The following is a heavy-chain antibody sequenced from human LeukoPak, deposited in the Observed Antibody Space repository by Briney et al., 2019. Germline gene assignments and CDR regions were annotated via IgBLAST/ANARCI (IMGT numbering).Heavy chain of an antibody. J-gene: IGHJ4*02. CDR1: GGSISSSSYY. CDR2: IYYSGST. V-gene: IGHV4-39*07. Sequence: SETLSLTCTVSGGSISSSSYYWGWIRQPPGKGLEWIGSIYYSGSTYYNPSLKSRVNISVDTSKNQFSLKLSSVTAADTAVYYCARVTWGLRKLDYWGQGTLVTVSS. CDR3: ARVTWGLRKLDY. D-gene: IGHD7-27*01.